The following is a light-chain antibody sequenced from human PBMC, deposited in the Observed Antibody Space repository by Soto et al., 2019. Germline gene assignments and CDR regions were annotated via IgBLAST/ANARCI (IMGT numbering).Light chain of an antibody. J-gene: IGLJ1*01. Sequence: QSVLTQPASVSGSPGQSITISCTGTSSDVGGYNYVSWYQQHPGKAPKLMIYEVSNRPSGVSNRFSGSKSGNTASLTISGLQADDEADYYCSSYTTIFTYVFGTGTKLTVL. CDR1: SSDVGGYNY. CDR2: EVS. V-gene: IGLV2-14*01. CDR3: SSYTTIFTYV.